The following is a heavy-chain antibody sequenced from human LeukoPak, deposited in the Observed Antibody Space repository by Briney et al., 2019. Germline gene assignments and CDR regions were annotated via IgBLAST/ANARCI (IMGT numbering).Heavy chain of an antibody. CDR3: ARVRQDYDFWSGYYPHWFDP. Sequence: ASVKVSCKASGYTFTSYGISWVRQAHGQGLEWMGWISAYNGNTNYAQKLQGRVTMTTDTSTSTAYMELRSLRSDDTAVYYCARVRQDYDFWSGYYPHWFDPWGQGTLVTVSS. J-gene: IGHJ5*02. V-gene: IGHV1-18*01. D-gene: IGHD3-3*01. CDR2: ISAYNGNT. CDR1: GYTFTSYG.